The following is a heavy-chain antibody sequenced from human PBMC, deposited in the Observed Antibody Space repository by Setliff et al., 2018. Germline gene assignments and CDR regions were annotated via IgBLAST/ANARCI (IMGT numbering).Heavy chain of an antibody. CDR1: GFTFSSYA. CDR2: FSYSGGDT. Sequence: GASLTISCAASGFTFSSYAMNWVRQAPGKGLEWVSAFSYSGGDTYYADAVKGRFTISRDNSKNTLYLQMNSLKADDTAVYYCAKSANRVQIWFGDYMDVWGKGTTVTVSS. J-gene: IGHJ6*03. CDR3: AKSANRVQIWFGDYMDV. V-gene: IGHV3-23*01. D-gene: IGHD3-16*01.